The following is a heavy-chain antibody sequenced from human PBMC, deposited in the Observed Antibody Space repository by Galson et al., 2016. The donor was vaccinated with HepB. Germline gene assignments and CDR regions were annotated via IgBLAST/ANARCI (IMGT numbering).Heavy chain of an antibody. CDR1: GFSISTFW. J-gene: IGHJ2*01. CDR3: AKIAVTGTWYFDL. CDR2: ISGSGTLT. Sequence: SLRLSCAASGFSISTFWMTWVRQAPGKGLEWVSCISGSGTLTYYADSVKGRFTISRDNSKNTLNLQMNSLRAEDTAVYYCAKIAVTGTWYFDLWGRGALVSVSS. V-gene: IGHV3-23*01. D-gene: IGHD6-19*01.